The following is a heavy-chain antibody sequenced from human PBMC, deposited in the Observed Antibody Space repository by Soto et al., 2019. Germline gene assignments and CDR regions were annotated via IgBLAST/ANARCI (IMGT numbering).Heavy chain of an antibody. CDR2: IIPIFGTA. D-gene: IGHD2-8*01. J-gene: IGHJ4*02. CDR1: GGTFSSYA. V-gene: IGHV1-69*01. Sequence: QVQLVQSGAEVKKPGSSVKVSCKASGGTFSSYAIGWVRQAPGQGLEWMGGIIPIFGTANYAQKFQGRVTITADESTSTAYMELSSLRSEDTAVYYCATEGYCTNGVCHIDYWGQGTLVTVSS. CDR3: ATEGYCTNGVCHIDY.